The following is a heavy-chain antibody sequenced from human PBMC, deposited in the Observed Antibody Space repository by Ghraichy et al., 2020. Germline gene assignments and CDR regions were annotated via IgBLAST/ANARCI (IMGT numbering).Heavy chain of an antibody. V-gene: IGHV3-33*01. CDR2: IWYDGSNK. D-gene: IGHD3-10*01. CDR3: ARDGMSYYGSGSYYNLYFDY. CDR1: GFTFSSYG. J-gene: IGHJ4*02. Sequence: GGSLRLSCAASGFTFSSYGMHWVRQAPGKGLEWVAVIWYDGSNKYYADSVKGRFTISRDNSKNTLYLQMNSLRAEDTAVYYCARDGMSYYGSGSYYNLYFDYWGQGTLVTVSS.